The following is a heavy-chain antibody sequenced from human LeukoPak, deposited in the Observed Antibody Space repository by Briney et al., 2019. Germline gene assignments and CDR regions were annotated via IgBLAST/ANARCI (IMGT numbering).Heavy chain of an antibody. CDR1: GFTFSNYN. J-gene: IGHJ4*02. Sequence: GGSLRLSCAASGFTFSNYNINWVRQAPGKGLEWLAVISKYGDHKYYADSMRGRFTISRDNSKNTLYLQMSSLTAEDTALYYCARESYGDYYFDNWGQGTLVSVSS. V-gene: IGHV3-30*03. CDR3: ARESYGDYYFDN. D-gene: IGHD4-17*01. CDR2: ISKYGDHK.